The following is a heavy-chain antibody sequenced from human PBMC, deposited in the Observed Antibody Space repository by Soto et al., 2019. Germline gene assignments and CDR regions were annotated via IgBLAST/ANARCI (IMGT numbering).Heavy chain of an antibody. V-gene: IGHV1-18*01. Sequence: QVQLVQSGAEVKKPGASVTVSCKTSGYTFSNYGINWVRQAPGQGLEWMGWISGYNGNTNYAQTVQGRVTMTTDTSTGTVYMELRSLTSDDTAIYYCSRFIMVGGWFDPNYYPGMDVWGQGTTVTVSS. CDR3: SRFIMVGGWFDPNYYPGMDV. J-gene: IGHJ6*02. D-gene: IGHD6-19*01. CDR1: GYTFSNYG. CDR2: ISGYNGNT.